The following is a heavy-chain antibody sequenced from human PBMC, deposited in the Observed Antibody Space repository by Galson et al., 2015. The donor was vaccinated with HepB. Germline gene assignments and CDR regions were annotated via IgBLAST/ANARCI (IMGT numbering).Heavy chain of an antibody. CDR1: GGSISSSSYY. V-gene: IGHV4-39*07. J-gene: IGHJ5*02. Sequence: LSLTCTVSGGSISSSSYYWGWIRQPPGKGLEWIGSIYYSGSTYYNPSLKSRVTISVDTSKNQFSLKLSSVTAADTAVYYCARDRPATIMVGGWFDPWGQGTLVTVSS. CDR3: ARDRPATIMVGGWFDP. D-gene: IGHD5-12*01. CDR2: IYYSGST.